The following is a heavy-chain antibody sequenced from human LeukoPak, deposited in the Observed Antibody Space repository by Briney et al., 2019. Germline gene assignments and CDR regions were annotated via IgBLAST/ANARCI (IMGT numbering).Heavy chain of an antibody. CDR3: ARLSDSSSWYKPSPRANWFDP. D-gene: IGHD6-13*01. CDR2: IYYSGST. Sequence: SETLSLTCTVSGGSISSYYWSWIRQPPGKGLEWIGYIYYSGSTNYNPSLKSLVTISVDTSKNQFSLKLSSVTAADTAVYYCARLSDSSSWYKPSPRANWFDPWGQGTLVTVSS. J-gene: IGHJ5*02. V-gene: IGHV4-59*01. CDR1: GGSISSYY.